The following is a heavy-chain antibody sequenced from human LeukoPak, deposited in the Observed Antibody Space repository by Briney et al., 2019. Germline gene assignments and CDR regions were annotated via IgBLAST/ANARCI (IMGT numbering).Heavy chain of an antibody. Sequence: SQTLSLTCTVSVDSISSSNYYWAWVRQPPGQGLEWIGSIQYRGNAYYNPSLKSQVTISVDTSQNQLSMSVGDVTAQDRAVYYCAREEDRRGDWGQGTLVTVTS. CDR2: IQYRGNA. CDR1: VDSISSSNYY. J-gene: IGHJ4*02. D-gene: IGHD3-22*01. CDR3: AREEDRRGD. V-gene: IGHV4-39*07.